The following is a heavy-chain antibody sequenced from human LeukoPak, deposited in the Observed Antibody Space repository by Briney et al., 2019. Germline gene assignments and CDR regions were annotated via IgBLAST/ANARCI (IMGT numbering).Heavy chain of an antibody. V-gene: IGHV4-59*01. Sequence: SETLSLTCTVSGGSISSYYWSWIRQPPGKGLEWIGYIYYSGSTNYNPSLKSRVTISVDTSKNQFYLKLSSVTAADTAVYYCARDLGIAVAGNYYYYGMDVWGKGTTVTVSS. CDR2: IYYSGST. J-gene: IGHJ6*04. D-gene: IGHD6-19*01. CDR3: ARDLGIAVAGNYYYYGMDV. CDR1: GGSISSYY.